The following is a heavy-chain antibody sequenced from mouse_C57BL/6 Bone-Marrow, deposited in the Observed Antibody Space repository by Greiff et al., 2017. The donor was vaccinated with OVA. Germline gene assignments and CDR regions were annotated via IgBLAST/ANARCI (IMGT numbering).Heavy chain of an antibody. CDR3: ARPSYYGSSWYFDV. D-gene: IGHD1-1*01. CDR1: GFSLTSYG. V-gene: IGHV2-9*02. Sequence: VMLVESGPGLVAPSQSLSITCTVSGFSLTSYGVHWVRQPPGKGLEWLGVIWAGGSTNYNSALMSRLSISKDNSKSQVFLKMNSLQTDDTAMYYCARPSYYGSSWYFDVWGAGTTVTVSS. CDR2: IWAGGST. J-gene: IGHJ1*01.